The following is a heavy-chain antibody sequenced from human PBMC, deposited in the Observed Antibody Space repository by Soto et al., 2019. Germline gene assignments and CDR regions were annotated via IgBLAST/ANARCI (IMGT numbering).Heavy chain of an antibody. CDR3: AHRLIPGGDWSYGEFDY. CDR1: GFSLGTSGVS. D-gene: IGHD2-21*02. Sequence: QITLKESGPTLVEPTQTLTLTCSFSGFSLGTSGVSLGWIRQPPEKALQYLALIYWDDDKRYNPYVKSSLSIVKDTSKNQVVLTRTSADPVDTATDFCAHRLIPGGDWSYGEFDYWGEGTQVTVSS. V-gene: IGHV2-5*02. J-gene: IGHJ4*02. CDR2: IYWDDDK.